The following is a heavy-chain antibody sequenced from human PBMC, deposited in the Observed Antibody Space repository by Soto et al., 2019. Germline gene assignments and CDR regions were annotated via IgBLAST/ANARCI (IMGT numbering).Heavy chain of an antibody. V-gene: IGHV1-46*01. CDR3: ARDLYRYYSDSSGPTFDY. CDR1: GYTFTSYY. D-gene: IGHD3-22*01. Sequence: ASVKVSCKASGYTFTSYYMHWVRQAPGQGLEWMGIINPSGGSTSYAQKFQGRVTMTRDTSTSTVYMELSSLRSEDTAVYYCARDLYRYYSDSSGPTFDYWGQVTLVTVSS. CDR2: INPSGGST. J-gene: IGHJ4*02.